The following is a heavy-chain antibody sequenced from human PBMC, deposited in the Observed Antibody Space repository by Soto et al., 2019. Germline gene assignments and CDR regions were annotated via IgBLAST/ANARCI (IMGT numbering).Heavy chain of an antibody. CDR2: INHSGST. Sequence: QVQLQQWGAGLLKPSETLSLTCAVYGGSFSGYYWSWIRQPPGKGLEWIGEINHSGSTNYNPSLKSRVTISVDTSKNQFSLKLSSVTAADTAVYYCARVRYDFWSGTLYYYYGMDVWGQGTTVTVSS. D-gene: IGHD3-3*01. CDR3: ARVRYDFWSGTLYYYYGMDV. CDR1: GGSFSGYY. J-gene: IGHJ6*02. V-gene: IGHV4-34*01.